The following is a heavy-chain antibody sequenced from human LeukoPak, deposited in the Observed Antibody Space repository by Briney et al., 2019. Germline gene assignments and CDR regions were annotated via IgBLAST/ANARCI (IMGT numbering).Heavy chain of an antibody. D-gene: IGHD6-13*01. V-gene: IGHV3-74*01. CDR3: ARDSAGNDY. CDR2: IYLDGSST. CDR1: GFSFSRYW. J-gene: IGHJ4*02. Sequence: GGSLRLSCAASGFSFSRYWMHWVRQAPGKGLEWVARIYLDGSSTSYADSVKGRYPISRDNAKNTLYLHMNSLRAEYLAMYYCARDSAGNDYWGQGTLVTVSS.